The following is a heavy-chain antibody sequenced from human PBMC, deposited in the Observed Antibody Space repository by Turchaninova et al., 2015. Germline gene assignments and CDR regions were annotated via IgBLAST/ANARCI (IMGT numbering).Heavy chain of an antibody. CDR2: IYYSVST. CDR1: GGSIISYY. D-gene: IGHD1-20*01. CDR3: ARISLGHNWNDFDY. Sequence: QVQLQEFGQGLGKPSETLSLTCTVSGGSIISYYWSWIRPPPGKGREWIEYIYYSVSTNSNPSLKSRVTISVDTSKNQVSLKLRSVTAADTAVYYCARISLGHNWNDFDYWGQGTLVTVSS. J-gene: IGHJ4*02. V-gene: IGHV4-59*08.